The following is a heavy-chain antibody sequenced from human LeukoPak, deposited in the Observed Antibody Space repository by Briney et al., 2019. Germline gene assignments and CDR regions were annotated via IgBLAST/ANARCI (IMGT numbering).Heavy chain of an antibody. CDR1: GFTVSSNY. J-gene: IGHJ6*02. CDR2: IYSGGST. Sequence: GGSLRLSCAASGFTVSSNYMSWVRQAPGKGLEWVSVIYSGGSTHYADSVKGRFTISRDNSKNTLYLQMNSLRAEDTAVYYCARDRIIWSGEFYYYYYGMDVWGQGTTVTVSS. D-gene: IGHD3-10*01. V-gene: IGHV3-66*02. CDR3: ARDRIIWSGEFYYYYYGMDV.